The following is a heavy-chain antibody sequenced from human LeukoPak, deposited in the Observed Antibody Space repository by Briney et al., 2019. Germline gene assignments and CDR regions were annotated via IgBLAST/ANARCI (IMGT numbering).Heavy chain of an antibody. CDR2: IRYDGSNK. D-gene: IGHD2-2*01. Sequence: PGGSLRLSCAASGLTFSSYGMHWVRQAPGKGLEWVAFIRYDGSNKYYADSVKGRITISRDNSKNTLYLQMNSLRAEDTAVYYCAKDLLRYCSSTSCSRLDYWGQGTLVTVSS. CDR1: GLTFSSYG. CDR3: AKDLLRYCSSTSCSRLDY. J-gene: IGHJ4*02. V-gene: IGHV3-30*02.